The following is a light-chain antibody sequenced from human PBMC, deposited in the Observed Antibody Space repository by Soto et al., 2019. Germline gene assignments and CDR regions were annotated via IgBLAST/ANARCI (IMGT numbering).Light chain of an antibody. CDR2: DVS. CDR1: SSDIGASNY. CDR3: YSCSRNSDTRYV. J-gene: IGLJ1*01. Sequence: QSVLTQPASVSGSPGQSITISCTGTSSDIGASNYVSWYQQHPGQAPKLMISDVSNRPSGISGRFSGSKSGNTASLTISGLQAEDEADYYCYSCSRNSDTRYVFGTGTKLTVL. V-gene: IGLV2-14*03.